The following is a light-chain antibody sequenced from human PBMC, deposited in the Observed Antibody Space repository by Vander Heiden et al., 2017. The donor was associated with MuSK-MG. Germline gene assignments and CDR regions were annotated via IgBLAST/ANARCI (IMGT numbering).Light chain of an antibody. V-gene: IGKV1-39*01. CDR3: QQSYSTPRT. Sequence: DIQMTQSPSSLPASVGDRVTINCRASQSISSYLNWYQQKLGKAPNLLIYAASSLQSGVPSRFSGSRSGTDFTLTISSLQPEDFATYYCQQSYSTPRTFGQGTKVEIK. J-gene: IGKJ1*01. CDR1: QSISSY. CDR2: AAS.